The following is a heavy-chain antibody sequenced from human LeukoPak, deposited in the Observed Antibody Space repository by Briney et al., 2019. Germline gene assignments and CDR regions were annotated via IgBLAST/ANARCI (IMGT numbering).Heavy chain of an antibody. Sequence: ASVKVSCKASGYTFTDYYMHWVRQAPGQGLEWMGWINPRSGDTNYAERFQGRVTMTRDTSTSTAYMELSRLRSDDTAVYYRARPRYYGSGTYYPYYFDYWGQGTLVTVSS. J-gene: IGHJ4*02. CDR3: ARPRYYGSGTYYPYYFDY. D-gene: IGHD3-10*01. CDR1: GYTFTDYY. V-gene: IGHV1-2*02. CDR2: INPRSGDT.